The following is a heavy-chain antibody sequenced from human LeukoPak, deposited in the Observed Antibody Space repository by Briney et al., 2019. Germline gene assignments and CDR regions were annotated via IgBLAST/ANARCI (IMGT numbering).Heavy chain of an antibody. CDR1: GFTFSSYG. V-gene: IGHV3-30*18. Sequence: GGSLRLSCAASGFTFSSYGMHWVRQAPGKGLEWVAVISYDGTDKYYADSVKGRFTISRDNSKNTLYLQMNSLRAEDTAVYYCAKDRGYNSGRGPIDYWGQGTLVTVSS. J-gene: IGHJ4*02. CDR2: ISYDGTDK. CDR3: AKDRGYNSGRGPIDY. D-gene: IGHD6-19*01.